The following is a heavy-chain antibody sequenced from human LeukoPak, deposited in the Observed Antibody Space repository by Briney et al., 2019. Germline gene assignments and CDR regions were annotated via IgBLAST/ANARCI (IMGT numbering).Heavy chain of an antibody. D-gene: IGHD5-18*01. Sequence: GGSLRLSCAASGFTFDDYAMDWVRQAPGKGLEWVSGISWNSCSTYYADSVKGRFTISRDNSKNTLYLQMNSLRAEDTAVYYCARDPDSYGYDYWGQGTLVTVSS. CDR1: GFTFDDYA. J-gene: IGHJ4*02. CDR2: ISWNSCST. V-gene: IGHV3-9*01. CDR3: ARDPDSYGYDY.